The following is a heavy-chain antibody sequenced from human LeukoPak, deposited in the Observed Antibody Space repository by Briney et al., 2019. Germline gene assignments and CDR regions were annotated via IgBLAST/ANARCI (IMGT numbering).Heavy chain of an antibody. J-gene: IGHJ4*02. Sequence: GGSLRLSCAASGFAVSSNYMTWVRQAPGRGLEWVSVIYSNGGTYYADSVKDRFTISRDNSKNTVYLQMDSLRAEDTAVYYCARGVTMMIVAPGYWGQGTLVTVSS. V-gene: IGHV3-53*01. CDR3: ARGVTMMIVAPGY. D-gene: IGHD3-22*01. CDR2: IYSNGGT. CDR1: GFAVSSNY.